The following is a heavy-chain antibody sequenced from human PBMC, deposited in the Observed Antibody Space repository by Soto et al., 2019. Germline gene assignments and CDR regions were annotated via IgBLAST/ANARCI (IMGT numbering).Heavy chain of an antibody. J-gene: IGHJ5*02. V-gene: IGHV4-30-4*01. CDR3: ARVWLEMATNWFDP. Sequence: SETLSLTCTVSGGSISSGDYYWSWIRQPPGKGLEWIGYIYYSGSTYYNPSLGSRLSMSVDTSKNQFSLKLSSVTAADTAVYYCARVWLEMATNWFDPWGQGTLVTVSS. CDR2: IYYSGST. CDR1: GGSISSGDYY. D-gene: IGHD3-10*01.